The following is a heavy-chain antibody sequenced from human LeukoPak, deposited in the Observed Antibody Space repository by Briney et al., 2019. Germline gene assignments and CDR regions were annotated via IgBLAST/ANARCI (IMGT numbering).Heavy chain of an antibody. CDR3: ARLDAVFKAFDI. D-gene: IGHD2-2*01. V-gene: IGHV4-59*01. CDR1: GGSISSYY. CDR2: IYYSGST. Sequence: SETLSLTCTVSGGSISSYYWSWIRQPPGKGLEWIGYIYYSGSTNYNPSLKSRVTISVDTSKNQFSLKLSSVTAADTAVYYCARLDAVFKAFDIWGQGTMVTVSS. J-gene: IGHJ3*02.